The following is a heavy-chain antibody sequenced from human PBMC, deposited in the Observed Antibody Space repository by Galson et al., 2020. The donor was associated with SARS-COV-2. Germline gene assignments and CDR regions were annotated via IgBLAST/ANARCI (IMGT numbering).Heavy chain of an antibody. J-gene: IGHJ6*04. D-gene: IGHD2-2*01. V-gene: IGHV3-30*01. CDR2: ISYDGSNK. Sequence: GESLKISCAASGFTFSSYAMHWVRQAPGKGLEWVAVISYDGSNKYYADSVKGRFTISRDNSKNTLYLQMNSLRAEDTAVYYCAREGVVVPEGGVDVWGKGTTVTVSS. CDR1: GFTFSSYA. CDR3: AREGVVVPEGGVDV.